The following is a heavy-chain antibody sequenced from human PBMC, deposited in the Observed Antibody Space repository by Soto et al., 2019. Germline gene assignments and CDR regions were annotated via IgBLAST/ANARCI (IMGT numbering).Heavy chain of an antibody. CDR1: GFTFRRYA. V-gene: IGHV3-30-3*01. J-gene: IGHJ4*02. Sequence: QVQLVESGGGVVQPGRSLRLSCAASGFTFRRYAMHWVRQAPGKVLEWVAVISYDGTNEFYADSVKGRFTISRDNSKNTLDLQMNSLRAEDTAVYYCARGYTAAPRSSHFDYWGQGTLVTVSS. CDR3: ARGYTAAPRSSHFDY. CDR2: ISYDGTNE. D-gene: IGHD6-13*01.